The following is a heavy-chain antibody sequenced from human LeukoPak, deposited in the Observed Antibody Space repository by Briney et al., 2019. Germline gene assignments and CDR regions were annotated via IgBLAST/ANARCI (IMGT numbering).Heavy chain of an antibody. Sequence: GGSLRLSCAVSGFTFSSYSMNWIRQAPGKGLEWVSSISSSTSYIYYADSVKGRFTISKDNAKNSLYLQMNSLRAEDTAVYYCARAGGSTVSHSDYWGQGTLVTVPS. CDR2: ISSSTSYI. D-gene: IGHD4-17*01. CDR3: ARAGGSTVSHSDY. CDR1: GFTFSSYS. V-gene: IGHV3-21*01. J-gene: IGHJ4*02.